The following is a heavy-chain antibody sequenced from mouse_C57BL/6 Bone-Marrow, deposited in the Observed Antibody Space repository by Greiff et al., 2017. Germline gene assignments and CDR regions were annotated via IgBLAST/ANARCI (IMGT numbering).Heavy chain of an antibody. J-gene: IGHJ2*01. CDR2: IDPSDSYT. Sequence: QVQLQQPGAELVMPGASVKLSCKASGYTFTSYWMPWVKQRPGQGLEWIGEIDPSDSYTNYNQKFKGKSTLTVDKSSSTAYMQLSSLTSEDSAGYYGARLLDYWGQGTTLTVSS. CDR1: GYTFTSYW. CDR3: ARLLDY. V-gene: IGHV1-69*01.